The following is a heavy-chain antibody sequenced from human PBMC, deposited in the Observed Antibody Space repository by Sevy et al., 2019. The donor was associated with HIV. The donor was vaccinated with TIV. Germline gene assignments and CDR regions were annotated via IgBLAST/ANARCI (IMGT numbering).Heavy chain of an antibody. CDR1: GFTFSSYA. Sequence: GGSLRLSCAASGFTFSSYAMHWVRQAPGKGLEWVAVISYDGSNKYYADSVKGRFTISRDNSKNTLYLQMNSLRAVDTAVYYCARDVGIVVVPAAIGYFEYWGQGTLVTVSS. D-gene: IGHD2-2*02. CDR3: ARDVGIVVVPAAIGYFEY. J-gene: IGHJ4*02. V-gene: IGHV3-30*04. CDR2: ISYDGSNK.